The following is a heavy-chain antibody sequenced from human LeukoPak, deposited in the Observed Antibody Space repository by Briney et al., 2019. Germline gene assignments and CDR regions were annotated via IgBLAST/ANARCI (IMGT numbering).Heavy chain of an antibody. D-gene: IGHD5-12*01. CDR2: INHSGST. Sequence: SETLSLTCTVSGGSISSHYWSWIRQPPGKGLEWIGEINHSGSTNYNPSLKSRVTISVDTSKNQFSLKLSSVTAADTAVYYCARLRRRGYSGYDRTLVYYYMDVWGKGTTVTVSS. J-gene: IGHJ6*03. V-gene: IGHV4-34*01. CDR3: ARLRRRGYSGYDRTLVYYYMDV. CDR1: GGSISSHY.